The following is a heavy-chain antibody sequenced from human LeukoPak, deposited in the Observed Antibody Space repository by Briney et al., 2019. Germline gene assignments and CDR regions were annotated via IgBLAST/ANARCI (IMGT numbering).Heavy chain of an antibody. J-gene: IGHJ4*02. D-gene: IGHD6-13*01. CDR2: IYPGDSDT. Sequence: GESLKISCKGSGYTFTDYWIGWVRQMPGKGLEWMGIIYPGDSDTRYSPSFQGQVTISADKSISTAYLQWSSLKASDSAMYYCARYSNSEFDYWGQGTLATVSS. CDR1: GYTFTDYW. CDR3: ARYSNSEFDY. V-gene: IGHV5-51*01.